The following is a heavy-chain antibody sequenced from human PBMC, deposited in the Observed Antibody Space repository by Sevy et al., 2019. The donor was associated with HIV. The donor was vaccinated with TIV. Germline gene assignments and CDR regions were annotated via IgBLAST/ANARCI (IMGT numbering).Heavy chain of an antibody. CDR1: GYNFTDYY. CDR3: ASFANAADTKDY. V-gene: IGHV1-2*02. D-gene: IGHD3-16*01. CDR2: INPNSGDT. J-gene: IGHJ4*02. Sequence: ASVKVSCKASGYNFTDYYMHWVRQAPGQGLEWMGGINPNSGDTNYAQKFQDRVTMTRDTSISTPYMELSRLRSDDTAVFYCASFANAADTKDYWGQGTLVTVSS.